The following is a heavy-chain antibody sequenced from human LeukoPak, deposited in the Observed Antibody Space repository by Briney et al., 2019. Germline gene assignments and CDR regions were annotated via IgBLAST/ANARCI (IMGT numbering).Heavy chain of an antibody. CDR3: ARGSGIQLSDFDY. D-gene: IGHD5-18*01. CDR2: MNPNSGNT. V-gene: IGHV1-8*02. CDR1: GGTFSSYA. Sequence: ASVKVSCKASGGTFSSYAINWVRQATGQGLEWMGWMNPNSGNTGYAQKFQGRVTMTRNTSISTAYMELSSLRSEDTAVYYCARGSGIQLSDFDYWGQGTLVTVSS. J-gene: IGHJ4*02.